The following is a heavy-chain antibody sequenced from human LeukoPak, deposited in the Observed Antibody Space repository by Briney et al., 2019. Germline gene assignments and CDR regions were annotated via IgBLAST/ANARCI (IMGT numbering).Heavy chain of an antibody. Sequence: PSETLSLTCTVSGGSISSSSYYRGWIRQPPGKGPEWIGSIYYSGSTNYNPSLKSRVTISVDTSKNQFSLKLSSVTAADTAVYYCARDVPMYSGSHLYYYMDVWGKGTTVTVSS. CDR3: ARDVPMYSGSHLYYYMDV. CDR1: GGSISSSSYY. J-gene: IGHJ6*03. CDR2: IYYSGST. D-gene: IGHD1-26*01. V-gene: IGHV4-39*07.